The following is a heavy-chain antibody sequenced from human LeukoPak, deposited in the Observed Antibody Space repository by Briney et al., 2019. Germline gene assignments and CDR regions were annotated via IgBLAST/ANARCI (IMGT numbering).Heavy chain of an antibody. D-gene: IGHD6-13*01. CDR3: ARRSSSWYYFED. V-gene: IGHV4-39*07. Sequence: SETLSLTCTVSGGSITSSDYWWAWIRLPPGRGLEWIGSIYYSGSTYYNPPLKSRATISVDTSKNQFSLKPSSVTAADAAVYFCARRSSSWYYFEDWGQGTLVTVSS. CDR2: IYYSGST. J-gene: IGHJ4*02. CDR1: GGSITSSDYW.